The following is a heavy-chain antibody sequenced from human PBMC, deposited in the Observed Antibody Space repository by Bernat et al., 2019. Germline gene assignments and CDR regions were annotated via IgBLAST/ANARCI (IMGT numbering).Heavy chain of an antibody. Sequence: QVQLVQSGAEVKKPGASVKVSCKASGYTFTSYGISWVRQAPGQGLEWMGWISAYNGNTNYAQKLQGRVPMTTDTSTSTAYMELRSRRSDDTAVYYCARDQNVVVPGDQNDWVPNDWFDPWGQGTLVTVSS. CDR1: GYTFTSYG. D-gene: IGHD2-2*01. CDR2: ISAYNGNT. J-gene: IGHJ5*02. CDR3: ARDQNVVVPGDQNDWVPNDWFDP. V-gene: IGHV1-18*04.